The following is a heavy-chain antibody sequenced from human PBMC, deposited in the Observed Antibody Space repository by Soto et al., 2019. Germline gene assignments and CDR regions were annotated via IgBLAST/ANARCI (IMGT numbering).Heavy chain of an antibody. Sequence: EVQLVESGGGLVQPGGSLRLSCAASGFTFSSYSMNWVRQAPGKGLEWVSSISSSSSYIYYADSVKGRFTISRDNAKNSLYLQMNSLRAEDTAVYYCARGLDDYYYYYMDVWGKGTTVTVSS. CDR1: GFTFSSYS. CDR2: ISSSSSYI. CDR3: ARGLDDYYYYYMDV. V-gene: IGHV3-21*01. J-gene: IGHJ6*03. D-gene: IGHD1-1*01.